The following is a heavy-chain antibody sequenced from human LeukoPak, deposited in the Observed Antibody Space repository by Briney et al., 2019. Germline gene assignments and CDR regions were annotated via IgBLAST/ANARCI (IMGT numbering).Heavy chain of an antibody. V-gene: IGHV3-7*02. CDR2: IKQDGSEK. Sequence: PGGSLRLSCVVSGFTFSGFWMSWVRQAPGKGLEWVANIKQDGSEKYFVDSVKGRFTISRDNAKNSLYLQMESLRAEDTAVYYCARRADCGGDCSVWFDPWGQGTLVTVSS. J-gene: IGHJ5*02. CDR3: ARRADCGGDCSVWFDP. CDR1: GFTFSGFW. D-gene: IGHD2-21*02.